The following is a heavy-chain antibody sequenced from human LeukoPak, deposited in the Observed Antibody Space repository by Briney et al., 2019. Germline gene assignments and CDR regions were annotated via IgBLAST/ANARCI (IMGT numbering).Heavy chain of an antibody. CDR2: INHSGST. V-gene: IGHV4-34*01. Sequence: SETLSLTCAVYGGSFSGYYWSWIRQPPGKGLEWIGEINHSGSTNYNPSLKSRVTISVDTSKNQFSLKLSSVTAADTAVYYCAGGTVTDRPNDYWGQGTLVTVSS. CDR3: AGGTVTDRPNDY. J-gene: IGHJ4*02. D-gene: IGHD4-17*01. CDR1: GGSFSGYY.